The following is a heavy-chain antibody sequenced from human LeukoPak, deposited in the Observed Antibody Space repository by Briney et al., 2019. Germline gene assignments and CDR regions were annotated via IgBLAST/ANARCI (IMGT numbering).Heavy chain of an antibody. CDR1: GFTFSSYA. Sequence: GGSLRLSCAASGFTFSSYAMSWVRQAPGKGLEWVSAISGSGGSTYYADSVKGRFTISRDNSKNTLYLQMNSLRSEDTAVYYCAGDPRIVGATTNYWGQGTLVTVSS. D-gene: IGHD1-26*01. V-gene: IGHV3-23*01. CDR3: AGDPRIVGATTNY. J-gene: IGHJ4*02. CDR2: ISGSGGST.